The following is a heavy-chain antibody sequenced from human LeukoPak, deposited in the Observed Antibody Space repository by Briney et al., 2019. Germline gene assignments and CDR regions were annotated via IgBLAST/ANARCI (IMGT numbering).Heavy chain of an antibody. J-gene: IGHJ4*02. CDR1: GFTFSSYA. CDR3: AKAKMGYDILTGYSN. Sequence: PGGSLRLSCAASGFTFSSYAMSWVRQAPGKGLEWVSAISGSGGSTYYADSVKGRFTISRDNSKNTLYLQMNSLRAEDTAVYYCAKAKMGYDILTGYSNWGQGTLVTVSS. V-gene: IGHV3-23*01. D-gene: IGHD3-9*01. CDR2: ISGSGGST.